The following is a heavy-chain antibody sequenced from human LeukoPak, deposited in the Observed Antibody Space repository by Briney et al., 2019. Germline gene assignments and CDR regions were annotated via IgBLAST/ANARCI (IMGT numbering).Heavy chain of an antibody. CDR1: GFSISSYY. Sequence: ASETLSLTCTVSGFSISSYYLSWIRQPPGKGLEWIGYIYYSGSTNYNPSLKSRVTISVDTSKNQFSLKLSSVTAADTAVYYCAGIGGHQIDYWGEGTLVTVSS. J-gene: IGHJ4*02. CDR2: IYYSGST. D-gene: IGHD2-15*01. V-gene: IGHV4-59*01. CDR3: AGIGGHQIDY.